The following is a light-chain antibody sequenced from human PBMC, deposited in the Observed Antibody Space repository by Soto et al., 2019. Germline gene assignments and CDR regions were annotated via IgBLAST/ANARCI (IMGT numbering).Light chain of an antibody. CDR3: QQDYNLPYT. CDR1: QSVSSSY. J-gene: IGKJ2*01. V-gene: IGKV3D-7*01. Sequence: EKVMTQSPATLSLSPGERATLSCRASQSVSSSYLSWYQQKPGQAPRLLIYGASTRATGIPARFSGSGSGTDFTLTISSLQPEDFAVYYCQQDYNLPYTFGQGTKLEIK. CDR2: GAS.